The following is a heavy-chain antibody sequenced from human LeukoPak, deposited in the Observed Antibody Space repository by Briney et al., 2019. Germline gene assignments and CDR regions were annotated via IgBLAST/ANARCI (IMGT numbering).Heavy chain of an antibody. V-gene: IGHV4-34*01. J-gene: IGHJ5*02. CDR2: INHSGST. CDR1: GGSFSGYY. Sequence: SETLSLTCAVYGGSFSGYYWSWIRQPPGKGLEWIGEINHSGSTNYNPSLKSRVTISVDTSKNQFSLKRSSVTAADTAVYYCARGPAALSGYDRDHSLRFAPWGQGTLVTVSS. CDR3: ARGPAALSGYDRDHSLRFAP. D-gene: IGHD5-12*01.